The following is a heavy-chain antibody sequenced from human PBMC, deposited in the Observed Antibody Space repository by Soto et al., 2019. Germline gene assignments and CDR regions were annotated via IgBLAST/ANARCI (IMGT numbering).Heavy chain of an antibody. CDR3: ARDQGMATIDY. J-gene: IGHJ4*02. V-gene: IGHV3-30*03. CDR1: GFTFSRNG. CDR2: ISYDGSYK. Sequence: QVQLVESGGCVVQPGRSLRLSCTASGFTFSRNGMHWVRQAPGKGLEWVAVISYDGSYKYYADSVKGRFTISRDSSKNTLFLQMNSLRAEDTAVYYCARDQGMATIDYWGQGTLVTVSS. D-gene: IGHD5-12*01.